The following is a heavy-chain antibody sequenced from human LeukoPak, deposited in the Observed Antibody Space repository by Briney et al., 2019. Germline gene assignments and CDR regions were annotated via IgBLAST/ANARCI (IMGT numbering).Heavy chain of an antibody. CDR2: MWYDGSNK. Sequence: GGSLRLSCAASGFTFSSYGMHWVRQAPDKGLEWVAVMWYDGSNKFYADSVKGRFTISRDNPKNTLYLQMDSLRAEDTAVYYCAKGGFVDSAMVLSDSWGQGTLVTVSS. J-gene: IGHJ4*02. D-gene: IGHD5-18*01. CDR3: AKGGFVDSAMVLSDS. V-gene: IGHV3-33*06. CDR1: GFTFSSYG.